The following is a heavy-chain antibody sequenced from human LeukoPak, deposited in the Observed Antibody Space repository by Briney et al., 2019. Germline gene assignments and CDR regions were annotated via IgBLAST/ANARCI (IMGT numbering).Heavy chain of an antibody. CDR2: ITGSGPTT. CDR1: GFTFGDYA. J-gene: IGHJ5*01. CDR3: AKAPDFVWGSYRNNYFDS. Sequence: GGSLRLSCVASGFTFGDYAMTWLRQAPGKGLEWVSAITGSGPTTYYAASVQGRFTISRDNSNNLVFLQMNNLRVDDTAVYYCAKAPDFVWGSYRNNYFDSWGQGTLVSVS. D-gene: IGHD3-16*02. V-gene: IGHV3-23*01.